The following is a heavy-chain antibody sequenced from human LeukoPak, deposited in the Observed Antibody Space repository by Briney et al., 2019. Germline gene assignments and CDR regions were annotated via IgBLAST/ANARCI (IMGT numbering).Heavy chain of an antibody. Sequence: PSETLSLTCAVSGGSISSGGYSWSWIRQPPGKGLEWIGYASYSGSTSYNPSLKSRVTISVDMSKNQVSLKLASVTAADTAIYYCARRDESAGYYYWFNPWGQGTLVTVSS. CDR1: GGSISSGGYS. V-gene: IGHV4-61*08. CDR2: ASYSGST. J-gene: IGHJ5*02. D-gene: IGHD3-22*01. CDR3: ARRDESAGYYYWFNP.